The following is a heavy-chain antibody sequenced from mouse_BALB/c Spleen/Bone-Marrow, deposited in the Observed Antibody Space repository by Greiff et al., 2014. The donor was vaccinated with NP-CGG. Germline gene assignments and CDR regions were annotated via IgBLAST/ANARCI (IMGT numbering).Heavy chain of an antibody. CDR1: GFTFSSYY. CDR2: INSNGGST. J-gene: IGHJ4*01. V-gene: IGHV5-6-2*01. D-gene: IGHD2-14*01. CDR3: ARQNRYDGTEVRYYAMDY. Sequence: MLVESGGGLVKLGGSLKFSCAASGFTFSSYYMSWVRQTPEKRLELVAAINSNGGSTYYSDTVKGRFTISRDNAKNTLNLQMSSLKSEDTALYYCARQNRYDGTEVRYYAMDYWGQGTSVTVSS.